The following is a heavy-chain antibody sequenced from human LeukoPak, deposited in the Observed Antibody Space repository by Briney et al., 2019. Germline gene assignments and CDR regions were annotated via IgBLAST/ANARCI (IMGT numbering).Heavy chain of an antibody. CDR1: GYTFTSYG. Sequence: VKVSCKASGYTFTSYGISWVRQAPGQGLEWMGWISAYNGNTNYAQKLQGRVTMTTDTSTSTAYMELRSLRSDDTAVYYCAREKYYYDSSGYYTYYFDYWGQGTLVTVSS. CDR3: AREKYYYDSSGYYTYYFDY. D-gene: IGHD3-22*01. J-gene: IGHJ4*02. V-gene: IGHV1-18*01. CDR2: ISAYNGNT.